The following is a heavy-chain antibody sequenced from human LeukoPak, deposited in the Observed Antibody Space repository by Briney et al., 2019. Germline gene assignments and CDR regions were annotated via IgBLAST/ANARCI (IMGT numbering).Heavy chain of an antibody. CDR1: GGTFSSYA. J-gene: IGHJ3*02. Sequence: SVKVSCKASGGTFSSYAISWVRQAPGQGLEWMGGIIPIFGTANYAQKFQGRVTITADESTSTAYMELSSLRSEDTAVYYCARGYYDSSGYGPDAFDIWGQGTMVTVSS. D-gene: IGHD3-22*01. V-gene: IGHV1-69*13. CDR3: ARGYYDSSGYGPDAFDI. CDR2: IIPIFGTA.